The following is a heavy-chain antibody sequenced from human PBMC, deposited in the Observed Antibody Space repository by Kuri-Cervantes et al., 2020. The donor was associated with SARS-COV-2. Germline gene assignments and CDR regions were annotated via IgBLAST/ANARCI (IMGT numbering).Heavy chain of an antibody. V-gene: IGHV3-30*19. D-gene: IGHD2-2*01. Sequence: GGSLRLSCAASGFTFSSYGMHWVRQAPGKGLEWVAVISYDGSNKYYADSVKGRFTISRDNSKNTLYLQMNSLRAEDTAVYYCAREGAISGAFDIWGQGTMVTVSS. CDR1: GFTFSSYG. J-gene: IGHJ3*02. CDR3: AREGAISGAFDI. CDR2: ISYDGSNK.